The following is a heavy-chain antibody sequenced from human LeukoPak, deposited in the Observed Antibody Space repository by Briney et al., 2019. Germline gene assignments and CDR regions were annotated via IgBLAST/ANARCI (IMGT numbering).Heavy chain of an antibody. J-gene: IGHJ4*02. CDR1: GGSVSRGGYY. Sequence: SETLSLTCTVSGGSVSRGGYYWNWIRQPPGKGLEWIGFTSYSEGTYYNPSLMSRITISVDRSQNQFSLKMRDVTAADTAVYFCATADWESFYFDSWGQGALVAVSS. CDR3: ATADWESFYFDS. V-gene: IGHV4-31*03. CDR2: TSYSEGT. D-gene: IGHD1-26*01.